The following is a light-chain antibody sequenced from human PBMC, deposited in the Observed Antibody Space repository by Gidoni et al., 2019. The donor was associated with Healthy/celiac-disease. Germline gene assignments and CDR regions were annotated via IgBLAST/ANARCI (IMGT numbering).Light chain of an antibody. CDR3: QQYDXXXXA. CDR2: DAS. Sequence: DIQMTQSPSYLSASVGERVTITCQASQDITNYLNWYQQKPGKAPKLLIYDASNFETGVPSRFSGXGXGTDFTFTISSLQPEDIATYYCQQYDXXXXAFGGGTKVEIK. CDR1: QDITNY. J-gene: IGKJ4*01. V-gene: IGKV1-33*01.